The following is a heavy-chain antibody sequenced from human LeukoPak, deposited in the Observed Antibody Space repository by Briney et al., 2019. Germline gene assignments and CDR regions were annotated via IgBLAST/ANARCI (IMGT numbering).Heavy chain of an antibody. V-gene: IGHV3-7*01. CDR3: ARISYYPHDAFDI. Sequence: PGGSLRLSCAASGFTFSRYWMNWVRQAPGKGLEWVANIKQDGSAQNYVDSVKGRFTISRDNAGNSLYLQMNSLRAEDTAVYYCARISYYPHDAFDIWGQGTLVTVSS. CDR1: GFTFSRYW. D-gene: IGHD1-26*01. CDR2: IKQDGSAQ. J-gene: IGHJ3*02.